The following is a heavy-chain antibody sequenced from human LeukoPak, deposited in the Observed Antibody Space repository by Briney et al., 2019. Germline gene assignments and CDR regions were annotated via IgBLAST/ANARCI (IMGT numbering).Heavy chain of an antibody. J-gene: IGHJ3*02. CDR1: GGSISSCY. V-gene: IGHV4-59*12. D-gene: IGHD3-10*01. CDR2: IYYSGST. CDR3: ARDPMVRGVSIDAFDI. Sequence: SETLSLTCTVSGGSISSCYWSWIRQPPGKGLEWIGYIYYSGSTNYNPSLKSRVTISVDTSKNQFSLQLNSVTPEDTAVYYCARDPMVRGVSIDAFDIWGQGTVVTVSS.